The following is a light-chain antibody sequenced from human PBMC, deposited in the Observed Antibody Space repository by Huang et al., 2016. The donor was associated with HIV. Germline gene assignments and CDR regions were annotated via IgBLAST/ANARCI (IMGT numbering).Light chain of an antibody. Sequence: EILMTQSPATLSVSPGDRVTLSCRASQTVNSNLAWYQQRRGQPPRLVIYGVSSRANGNPDRFSGSGSGTEFTLTISRLQSEDFAVYYCQQYNSWPPWAFGQGTTVEIK. CDR1: QTVNSN. CDR3: QQYNSWPPWA. CDR2: GVS. V-gene: IGKV3-15*01. J-gene: IGKJ1*01.